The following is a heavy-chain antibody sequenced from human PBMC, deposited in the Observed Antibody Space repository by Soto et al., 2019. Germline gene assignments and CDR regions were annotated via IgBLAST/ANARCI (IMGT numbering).Heavy chain of an antibody. Sequence: SETLSLTCVVSNFSISSGYYWGWIRQSPGKGLEWIASIYRSVTTSYNPSLKSRVTISVDPSKNQFSLMLTAVTAADTAVYYCARTHSGSYYSVFNYWGRGSLVTVS. D-gene: IGHD1-26*01. CDR3: ARTHSGSYYSVFNY. CDR1: NFSISSGYY. V-gene: IGHV4-38-2*01. J-gene: IGHJ4*02. CDR2: IYRSVTT.